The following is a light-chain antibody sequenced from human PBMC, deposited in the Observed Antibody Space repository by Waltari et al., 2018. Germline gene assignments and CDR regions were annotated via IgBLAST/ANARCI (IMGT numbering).Light chain of an antibody. V-gene: IGLV3-27*01. Sequence: SYELTQPSSVSVSPGQTARITCSGDILAKTHARWFQQKQGQAPLLVIFQDNLRPSGFPKRFSGSSSGTTVTLTISGAHVDDEADYHCYSASDNNLVIFGGGTKLTVL. CDR1: ILAKTH. CDR3: YSASDNNLVI. J-gene: IGLJ2*01. CDR2: QDN.